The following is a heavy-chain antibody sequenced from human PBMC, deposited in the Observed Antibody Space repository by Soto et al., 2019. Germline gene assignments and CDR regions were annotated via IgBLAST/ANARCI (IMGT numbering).Heavy chain of an antibody. V-gene: IGHV3-74*01. Sequence: EVQLVESGGGLVQPGGSLRLSCAASGFTFSDYWMHWVRQAPGKGLVWVSRVKYDGASTSYGDSVKGRFTISRDNAKSTVYLQMNSLRAEDTAVYYCARRLRGDYGTDVWGQGTTVTVSS. CDR1: GFTFSDYW. J-gene: IGHJ6*02. CDR2: VKYDGAST. CDR3: ARRLRGDYGTDV.